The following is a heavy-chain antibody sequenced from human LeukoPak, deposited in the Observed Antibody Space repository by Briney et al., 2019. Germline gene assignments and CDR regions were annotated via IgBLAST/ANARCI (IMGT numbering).Heavy chain of an antibody. CDR2: IKRDGSEK. CDR1: GFTFTDYW. V-gene: IGHV3-7*01. CDR3: ARDVSVSGMDV. J-gene: IGHJ6*02. D-gene: IGHD5/OR15-5a*01. Sequence: GGSLRLSCAASGFTFTDYWMSWVRQAPGKGLEWVANIKRDGSEKYYVDSVKGRFTNSRDNPKKSVYLQMNSLRAEDTAIYYCARDVSVSGMDVWGQGTTVTVSS.